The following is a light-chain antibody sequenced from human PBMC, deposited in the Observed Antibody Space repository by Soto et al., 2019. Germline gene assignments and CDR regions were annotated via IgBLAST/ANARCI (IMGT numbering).Light chain of an antibody. CDR3: QQSYSTSIT. CDR1: QSISSY. Sequence: IQMTQAPSSLSESVVDRVTITCRPSQSISSYLNWYHQKPGKAPKLLIYAASSLQSGVPSRFSGSGSGTDFTLTISSLQPEDFATYYCQQSYSTSITFGQGTRLEIK. CDR2: AAS. V-gene: IGKV1-39*01. J-gene: IGKJ5*01.